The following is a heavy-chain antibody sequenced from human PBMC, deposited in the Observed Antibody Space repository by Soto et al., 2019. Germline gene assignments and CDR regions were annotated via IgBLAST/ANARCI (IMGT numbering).Heavy chain of an antibody. D-gene: IGHD6-13*01. J-gene: IGHJ5*02. CDR3: ARDPSIAAAGINWFDP. CDR1: GFTFSSYG. Sequence: QVQLVESGGGVVQPGRSLRLSCAASGFTFSSYGMHWVRQAPGEGLVWVAVIWYDGSNKYYADSVKGLFNISRDNSKNTLYLQMTSLRSEDTALYYCARDPSIAAAGINWFDPWGQGTLVTVSS. V-gene: IGHV3-33*01. CDR2: IWYDGSNK.